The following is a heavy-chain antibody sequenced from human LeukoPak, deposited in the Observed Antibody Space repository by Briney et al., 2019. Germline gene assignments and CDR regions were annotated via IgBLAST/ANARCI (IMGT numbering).Heavy chain of an antibody. CDR3: ARIEVLWFGELLDNWFDP. J-gene: IGHJ5*02. V-gene: IGHV3-21*01. CDR2: ISSSSSYI. CDR1: GFTFSSYS. Sequence: GGSLRLSCAASGFTFSSYSMNWVRQAPGKGLEWVSSISSSSSYIYYADSVKGRFTISRDNAKNSLYLQMNSLRAEDTAVYYCARIEVLWFGELLDNWFDPWGQGTLVTVSS. D-gene: IGHD3-10*01.